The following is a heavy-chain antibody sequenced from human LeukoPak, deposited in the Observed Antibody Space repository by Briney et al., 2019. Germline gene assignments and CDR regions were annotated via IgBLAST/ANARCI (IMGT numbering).Heavy chain of an antibody. Sequence: GGSLRLSCAASGFTFSSYAMHWVRQAPGKGLEWVAVISYDGSNKYYADSVKGRFTISRDNAKNSLYLQMNSLRAEDTAVYYCVRDGFYSDSSGYPFGYWGQGTLVTVSS. CDR3: VRDGFYSDSSGYPFGY. J-gene: IGHJ4*02. V-gene: IGHV3-30-3*01. CDR1: GFTFSSYA. CDR2: ISYDGSNK. D-gene: IGHD3-22*01.